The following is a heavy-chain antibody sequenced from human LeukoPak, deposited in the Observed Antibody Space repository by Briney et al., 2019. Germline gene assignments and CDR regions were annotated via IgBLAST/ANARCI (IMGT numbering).Heavy chain of an antibody. CDR2: MFTPGTI. V-gene: IGHV4-61*10. CDR1: GGSVSSGIYY. J-gene: IGHJ6*03. Sequence: SETLSLTCTVSGGSVSSGIYYWSWIRQPAGKGLEWIGRMFTPGTINYNPSLKSRVTISVDTSKNQFSLKLSSVTAADTAVYYCARVVGATKSDYYYYYMDVWGKGTTVTISS. D-gene: IGHD1-26*01. CDR3: ARVVGATKSDYYYYYMDV.